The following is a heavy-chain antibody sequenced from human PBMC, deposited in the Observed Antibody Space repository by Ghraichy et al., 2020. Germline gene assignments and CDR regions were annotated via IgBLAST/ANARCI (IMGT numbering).Heavy chain of an antibody. V-gene: IGHV1-18*01. D-gene: IGHD6-19*01. Sequence: ASVKVSCKASGYTFTSYGISWVRQAPGQGLEWMGWISAYNGNTNYAQKLQGRVTMTTDTSTSTAYMELRSLRSDDTAVYYCARVVAVAGGYYYGMDVWGQGTTVTVSS. CDR1: GYTFTSYG. CDR3: ARVVAVAGGYYYGMDV. J-gene: IGHJ6*02. CDR2: ISAYNGNT.